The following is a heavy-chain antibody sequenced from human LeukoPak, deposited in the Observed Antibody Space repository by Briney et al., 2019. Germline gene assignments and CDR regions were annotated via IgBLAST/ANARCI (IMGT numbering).Heavy chain of an antibody. J-gene: IGHJ4*02. CDR2: IYSGGTT. D-gene: IGHD6-13*01. Sequence: GGSLRLSCAASGFTVSSNYMSWVRQAPGKGLEWVSVIYSGGTTYYADSVKGRFTISRDNSQNTLYLQMNSLRAEDTAVYYCASDHSNSWYPYYFDYWGQGTLVTASS. CDR3: ASDHSNSWYPYYFDY. CDR1: GFTVSSNY. V-gene: IGHV3-66*01.